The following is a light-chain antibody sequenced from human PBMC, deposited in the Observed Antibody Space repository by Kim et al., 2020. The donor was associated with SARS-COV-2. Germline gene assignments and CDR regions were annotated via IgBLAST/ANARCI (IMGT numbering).Light chain of an antibody. CDR3: QQYGGSPIT. J-gene: IGKJ5*01. CDR1: QSVNINN. CDR2: GAS. V-gene: IGKV3-20*01. Sequence: GQRATLXSRASQSVNINNXXWYXQKPGQAPRLLIYGASSRATGIPDRFSGSGSGTDFTLTISRLEPXDFAVYYCQQYGGSPITFGQGTRLEIK.